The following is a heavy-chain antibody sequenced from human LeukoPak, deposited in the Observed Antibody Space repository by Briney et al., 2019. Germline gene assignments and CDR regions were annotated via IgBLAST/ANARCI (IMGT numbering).Heavy chain of an antibody. CDR1: GFTFSNYA. Sequence: GGSLRLSCAASGFTFSNYAMHWVRQAPGKGLEWVAFIRFDGSNEYYADSVKGRFTISRDNSKNTLSLQMNSLRAEDTAVYYCAEGANLRYFDWLHFDYWGQGTLVTVSS. CDR2: IRFDGSNE. D-gene: IGHD3-9*01. CDR3: AEGANLRYFDWLHFDY. V-gene: IGHV3-30*02. J-gene: IGHJ4*02.